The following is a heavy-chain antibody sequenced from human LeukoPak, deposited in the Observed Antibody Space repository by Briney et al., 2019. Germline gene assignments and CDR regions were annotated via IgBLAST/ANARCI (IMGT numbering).Heavy chain of an antibody. J-gene: IGHJ4*02. D-gene: IGHD5-18*01. V-gene: IGHV4-39*01. CDR3: ARRVIQLYTRGENFDY. Sequence: TSSETLSLTCTVSGGSISSSSYYWGWIRQPPGKGLEWIGSIYYSGSTYYNPSLKSRVTISVDTSKNQFSLKLSSVTAADTAVYYCARRVIQLYTRGENFDYWGQGTLVTVSS. CDR1: GGSISSSSYY. CDR2: IYYSGST.